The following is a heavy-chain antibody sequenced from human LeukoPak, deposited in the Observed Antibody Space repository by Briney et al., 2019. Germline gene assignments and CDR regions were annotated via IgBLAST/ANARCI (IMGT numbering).Heavy chain of an antibody. Sequence: SETLSLTCTVSGGSISSYYWSWIRQPPGKGLEWIGYIYYSGSTNYNPSPKSRVTISVDTSKNQFSLKLSSVTAADTAVYYCTSAGYDSSGYPYYYYMDVWGKGTTVTVSS. CDR2: IYYSGST. D-gene: IGHD3-22*01. J-gene: IGHJ6*03. CDR3: TSAGYDSSGYPYYYYMDV. CDR1: GGSISSYY. V-gene: IGHV4-59*01.